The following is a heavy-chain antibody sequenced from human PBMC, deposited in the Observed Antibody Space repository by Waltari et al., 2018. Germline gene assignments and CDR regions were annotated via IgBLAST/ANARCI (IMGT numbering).Heavy chain of an antibody. Sequence: QVQLVQSGTEVQTPGASVKVSCKASGYTFTDYNAPWMRQAPGQGLEWMGWIPPNRGDIIYAQKFQGRVTMTRDTSIRTAYMELRSLTSDDTAVYYCARGFCSGGTCYGGGWGQGTLVTVSS. V-gene: IGHV1-2*02. J-gene: IGHJ4*02. D-gene: IGHD2-15*01. CDR3: ARGFCSGGTCYGGG. CDR1: GYTFTDYN. CDR2: IPPNRGDI.